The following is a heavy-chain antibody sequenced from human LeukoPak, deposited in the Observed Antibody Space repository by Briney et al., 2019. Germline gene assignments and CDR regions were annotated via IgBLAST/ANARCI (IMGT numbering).Heavy chain of an antibody. V-gene: IGHV3-30*03. CDR3: AREIDYGDCYDY. Sequence: GGSLRLSCAASGFTFSTYGMTWVRQAPGKGLEWVAVISYDGSNKYYADSVKGRFTISRDNSKNTLYLQMNSLRAEDTAVYYCAREIDYGDCYDYWGQGTLVTVSS. CDR2: ISYDGSNK. D-gene: IGHD4-17*01. J-gene: IGHJ4*02. CDR1: GFTFSTYG.